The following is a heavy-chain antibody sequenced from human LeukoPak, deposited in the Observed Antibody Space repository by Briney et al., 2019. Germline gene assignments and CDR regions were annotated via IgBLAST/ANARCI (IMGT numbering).Heavy chain of an antibody. Sequence: ASVTVSCKASGYTFTSYGISWVRQAPGQGLEWMGWINPNSGGTNYAQKFQGRVTMTRDTSISTAYMELNRLRSDDTAVYYCARGHDYGDLLFDYWGQGTLVTVSS. J-gene: IGHJ4*02. D-gene: IGHD4-17*01. CDR1: GYTFTSYG. CDR3: ARGHDYGDLLFDY. V-gene: IGHV1-2*02. CDR2: INPNSGGT.